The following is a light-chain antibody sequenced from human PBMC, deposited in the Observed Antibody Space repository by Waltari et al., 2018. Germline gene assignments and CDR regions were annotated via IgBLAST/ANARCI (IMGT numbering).Light chain of an antibody. Sequence: DIQMTHSPSSLSTSVGHRVPITCRASQSISNWLAWYQQKPGKAPILLIYKASILKSGVPSRFSGSGSGTQFTLTISSLQPGDFATYYCQQYNTYSSFGQGTKLEIK. CDR3: QQYNTYSS. V-gene: IGKV1-5*03. J-gene: IGKJ2*01. CDR2: KAS. CDR1: QSISNW.